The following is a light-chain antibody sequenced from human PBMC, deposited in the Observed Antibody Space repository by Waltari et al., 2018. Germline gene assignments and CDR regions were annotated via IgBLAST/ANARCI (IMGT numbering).Light chain of an antibody. J-gene: IGKJ2*01. CDR2: KAS. Sequence: DIQMTQSPSPLSASIGDRVTITCRASQSFANWLAWYQQKPGKAPKLLIQKASSLQSGVPSRFSGSESGTEFVLTIDSLQPDDFATYFCQQYNGYPYTFGQGPSWRSN. CDR3: QQYNGYPYT. V-gene: IGKV1-5*03. CDR1: QSFANW.